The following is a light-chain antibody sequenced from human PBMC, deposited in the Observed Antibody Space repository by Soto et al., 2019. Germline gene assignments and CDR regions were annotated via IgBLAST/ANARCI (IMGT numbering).Light chain of an antibody. CDR2: GAS. CDR1: QNIVNW. J-gene: IGKJ5*01. V-gene: IGKV1-5*01. CDR3: LQYNTFSAT. Sequence: DIQMTQSPSTLSPSVGARVTITCRASQNIVNWLAWYQQKPGKAPKILIYGASTLESGVPSRFSGSGSGTEFTLTITNLQPDDFATYYCLQYNTFSATFGQGTRLEIK.